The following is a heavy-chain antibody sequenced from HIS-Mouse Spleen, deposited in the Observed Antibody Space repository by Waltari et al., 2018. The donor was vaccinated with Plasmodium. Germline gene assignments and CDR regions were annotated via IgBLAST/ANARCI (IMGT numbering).Heavy chain of an antibody. CDR2: IKQDGSEK. D-gene: IGHD6-13*01. V-gene: IGHV3-7*01. J-gene: IGHJ2*01. Sequence: EVQLVESGVGLVQPGGSLTLSCAASGFPFGSHWMSWVRQAPGKGLEWGANIKQDGSEKYYVDSVKGRFTIFRDNAKNSLYLQMNSLRAEDTAVYYCASSWYWYFDLWGRGTLVTVSS. CDR1: GFPFGSHW. CDR3: ASSWYWYFDL.